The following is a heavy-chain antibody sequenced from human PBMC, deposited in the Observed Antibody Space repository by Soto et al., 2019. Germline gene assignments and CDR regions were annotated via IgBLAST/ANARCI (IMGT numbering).Heavy chain of an antibody. D-gene: IGHD4-17*01. CDR2: IDWDEDK. J-gene: IGHJ5*02. CDR3: AHSQGRYRVTTFKNWFDP. CDR1: GFSLSTSGVG. V-gene: IGHV2-5*02. Sequence: QITLKESGPTLVKPTQTLTLTCTFSGFSLSTSGVGVGWIRQPPGKALEWLALIDWDEDKRYSPSLKSRLTITKDTSKNQVVLTMINMDPVDTATYYGAHSQGRYRVTTFKNWFDPWGQGTLVTVSS.